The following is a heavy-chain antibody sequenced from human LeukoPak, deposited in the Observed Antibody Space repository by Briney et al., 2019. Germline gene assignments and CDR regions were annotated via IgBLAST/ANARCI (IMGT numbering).Heavy chain of an antibody. Sequence: GGSLRLSCAASGFTFSSYGMSWVRQAPGKGLEWVSAISGSGGSTYYADSVKGRFTISRDNSKNTLYLQMNSLRAEDTAVYYCAKEREARYGLHSFVDYWGQGTLVTVSS. CDR3: AKEREARYGLHSFVDY. V-gene: IGHV3-23*01. J-gene: IGHJ4*02. CDR2: ISGSGGST. CDR1: GFTFSSYG. D-gene: IGHD5-24*01.